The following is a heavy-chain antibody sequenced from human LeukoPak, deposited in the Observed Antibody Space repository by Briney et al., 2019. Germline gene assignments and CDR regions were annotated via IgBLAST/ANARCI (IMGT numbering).Heavy chain of an antibody. Sequence: ASVTLSCKTSGYMVSDYYMHWVRQAPGQGLEWMGWLRGDTGDTDSPQKFKGRVTMTRDTATNTAYMQLSRLTYDDTAMYFCARVRDNACDYWGQGTLVTVSS. CDR2: LRGDTGDT. J-gene: IGHJ4*02. V-gene: IGHV1-2*02. CDR3: ARVRDNACDY. D-gene: IGHD2-2*01. CDR1: GYMVSDYY.